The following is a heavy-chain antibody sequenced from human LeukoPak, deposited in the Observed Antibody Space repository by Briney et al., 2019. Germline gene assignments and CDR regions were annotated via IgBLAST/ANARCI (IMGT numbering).Heavy chain of an antibody. CDR1: GGSISSYY. V-gene: IGHV4-59*12. J-gene: IGHJ3*02. D-gene: IGHD2-21*01. CDR3: AREGEADAFDI. CDR2: IYYSGST. Sequence: SETLSLTCTVSGGSISSYYWSWIRQPPGKGLEWIGYIYYSGSTNYNPSLKSRVTMSVDTSKNQFSLKLSSVTAADTAVYYCAREGEADAFDIWGQGTMVTVSS.